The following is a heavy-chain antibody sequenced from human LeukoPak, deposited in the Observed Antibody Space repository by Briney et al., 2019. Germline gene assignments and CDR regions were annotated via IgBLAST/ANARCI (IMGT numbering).Heavy chain of an antibody. V-gene: IGHV3-48*01. CDR2: ISSSSSTI. D-gene: IGHD6-13*01. CDR1: GFTFSSYS. CDR3: ARDQGGIWTG. Sequence: GGSLRLSCAAPGFTFSSYSMNWVRQAPGKGLEWVSYISSSSSTIXXADSVKGRFTISRDNAKNSLYLQMNSLRAEDTAVYYCARDQGGIWTGWGQGTLVTVSS. J-gene: IGHJ4*02.